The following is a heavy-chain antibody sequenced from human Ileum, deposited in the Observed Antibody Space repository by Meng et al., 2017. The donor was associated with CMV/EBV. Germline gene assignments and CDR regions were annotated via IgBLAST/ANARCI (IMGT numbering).Heavy chain of an antibody. CDR1: GFTFSSYG. Sequence: GGSLRLSCAASGFTFSSYGMNWVRQAPGKGLKWVAFIRNDGSYINYADSVKGRFTISRDNSKNTLFLQMNSLRAEDTAVYYCVEGEWGVDYWGQGTLVTVSS. CDR2: IRNDGSYI. J-gene: IGHJ4*02. D-gene: IGHD3-16*01. CDR3: VEGEWGVDY. V-gene: IGHV3-30*02.